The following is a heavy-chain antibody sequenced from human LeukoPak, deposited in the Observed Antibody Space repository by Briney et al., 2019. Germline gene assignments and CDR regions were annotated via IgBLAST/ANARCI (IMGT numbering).Heavy chain of an antibody. D-gene: IGHD6-6*01. Sequence: SETLSLACAVYGGSFSGHYWSWIRQPPGKGLEWIGEINHSGSTNYNPSLKSRVTISLDTSKKQFSLKVSSVTAADTAVYYCARASALVWHDYWGQGTLVAVSS. CDR3: ARASALVWHDY. CDR1: GGSFSGHY. CDR2: INHSGST. J-gene: IGHJ4*02. V-gene: IGHV4-34*01.